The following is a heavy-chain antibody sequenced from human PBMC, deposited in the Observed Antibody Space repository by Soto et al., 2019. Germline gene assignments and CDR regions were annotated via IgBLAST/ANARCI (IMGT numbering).Heavy chain of an antibody. CDR2: IYYSGST. Sequence: XETLSLTCTVSGGSISSYYWSWIRQPPGKGLEWIGYIYYSGSTNYNPSLKSRVTISVDTSKNQFSLKLSSVTAADTAVYYCPRGADRPEQYYYYGMDVWGQGTTVTVSS. V-gene: IGHV4-59*01. D-gene: IGHD3-22*01. CDR1: GGSISSYY. J-gene: IGHJ6*02. CDR3: PRGADRPEQYYYYGMDV.